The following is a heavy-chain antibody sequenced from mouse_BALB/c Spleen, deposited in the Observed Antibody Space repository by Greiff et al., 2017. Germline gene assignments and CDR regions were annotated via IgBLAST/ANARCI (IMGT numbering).Heavy chain of an antibody. CDR1: GFNIKDTY. Sequence: VHVKQSGAELVKPGASVKLSCTASGFNIKDTYMHWVKQRPEQGLEWIGRIDPANGNTKYDPKFQGKATITADTSSNTAYLQLSSLTSEDTAVYYCALIYDGYPMDYWGQGTSVTVSS. CDR2: IDPANGNT. J-gene: IGHJ4*01. CDR3: ALIYDGYPMDY. D-gene: IGHD2-3*01. V-gene: IGHV14-3*02.